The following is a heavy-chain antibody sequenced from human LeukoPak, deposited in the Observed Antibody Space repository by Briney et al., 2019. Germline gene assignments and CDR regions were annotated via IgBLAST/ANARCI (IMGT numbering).Heavy chain of an antibody. CDR2: IGEDGSEN. J-gene: IGHJ4*02. D-gene: IGHD6-19*01. CDR3: ATGGGWYFDY. V-gene: IGHV3-7*01. CDR1: GFTFSNYW. Sequence: PGGSLRLSCAASGFTFSNYWMNWVRQAPGKGLEWAASIGEDGSENYYVDSVKGRFTISRDNAKNSLYLQMNSLRVEDTAVYYCATGGGWYFDYWGQGAQITASS.